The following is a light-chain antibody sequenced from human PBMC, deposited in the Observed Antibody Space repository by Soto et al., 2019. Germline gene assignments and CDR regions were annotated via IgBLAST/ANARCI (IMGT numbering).Light chain of an antibody. V-gene: IGLV2-14*01. CDR3: SSHTSGDTRV. J-gene: IGLJ3*02. CDR2: EVT. CDR1: SSDVGGYDY. Sequence: QSVLTQPASVSGSPGQSIAISCTGTSSDVGGYDYVSWYQQHPDKAPKLIIYEVTKRPSGVSNRFSGSKSGNTASLTISGLQPDDEADYYCSSHTSGDTRVFGRGTKLTVL.